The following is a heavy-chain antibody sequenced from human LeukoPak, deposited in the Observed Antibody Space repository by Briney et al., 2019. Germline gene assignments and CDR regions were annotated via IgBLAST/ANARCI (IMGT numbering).Heavy chain of an antibody. V-gene: IGHV6-1*01. CDR3: ARDRTVGVSPFDY. CDR1: GDSVSSNSVT. D-gene: IGHD1-26*01. CDR2: TYYRSKWYN. J-gene: IGHJ4*02. Sequence: SQTLSLTCAISGDSVSSNSVTWNWIRQSPSRGLEWLGRTYYRSKWYNDYAVSVKSRITINPDTSKNQFSLQLNSVTPEDTAVYYCARDRTVGVSPFDYWGQGTLVTVSS.